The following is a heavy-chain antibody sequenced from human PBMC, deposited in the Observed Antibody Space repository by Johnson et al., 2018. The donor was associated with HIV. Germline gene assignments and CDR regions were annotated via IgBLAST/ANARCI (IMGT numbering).Heavy chain of an antibody. CDR2: IRQDGSEK. CDR1: GFTLSAYW. CDR3: TTDWLYSSSGGGAFDI. V-gene: IGHV3-7*03. D-gene: IGHD6-13*01. J-gene: IGHJ3*02. Sequence: VQLVESGGGLVQPGGSLKLSCAASGFTLSAYWMNWVRQAPGKWLEWVATIRQDGSEKYYADSVKGRFTISRDNAKNSLYLQMNSLKTEDPAVYYCTTDWLYSSSGGGAFDIWGQGTKVTVSS.